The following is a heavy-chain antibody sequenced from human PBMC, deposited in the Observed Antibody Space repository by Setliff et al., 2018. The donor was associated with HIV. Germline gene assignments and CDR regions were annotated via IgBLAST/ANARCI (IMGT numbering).Heavy chain of an antibody. CDR2: MNPNSGNT. CDR3: AKGVQLERLLYWYFDL. J-gene: IGHJ2*01. Sequence: GASVKVSCKASGYTFTRYDINWVRQATGQGLEWMGWMNPNSGNTGYAQKFQGRVTMTRNTSISTAYMELSGLRSEDTAVYYCAKGVQLERLLYWYFDLWGRGTPVTVSS. D-gene: IGHD1-1*01. V-gene: IGHV1-8*01. CDR1: GYTFTRYD.